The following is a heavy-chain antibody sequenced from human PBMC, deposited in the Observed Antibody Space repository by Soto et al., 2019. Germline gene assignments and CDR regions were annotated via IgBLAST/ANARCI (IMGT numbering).Heavy chain of an antibody. CDR3: ARGKPYREFGY. J-gene: IGHJ4*02. D-gene: IGHD3-16*02. Sequence: QVQLQQWGAGLLKPSETLSLTCGVFGGSFSGYYWTWIRQAPGKGLEWIGEINHGGSTNYNPSLKSRVMISVDTSENQFSLKLRSVTAADSAVYYCARGKPYREFGYWGQGTLVTVSS. CDR1: GGSFSGYY. V-gene: IGHV4-34*01. CDR2: INHGGST.